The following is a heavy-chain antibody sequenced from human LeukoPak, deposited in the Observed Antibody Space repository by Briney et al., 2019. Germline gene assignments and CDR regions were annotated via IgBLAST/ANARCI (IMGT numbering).Heavy chain of an antibody. CDR3: ARDLAGGSPSCQN. CDR2: INPNSGGT. J-gene: IGHJ4*02. D-gene: IGHD2-2*01. Sequence: ASVKVSCKASGYTFTGYYMHWVRQAPGQGLEWMGWINPNSGGTNFAQKFQGRVTMTRDTSISTAYMELSRLRSDDTAVHYCARDLAGGSPSCQNWGQGTLVTVSS. V-gene: IGHV1-2*02. CDR1: GYTFTGYY.